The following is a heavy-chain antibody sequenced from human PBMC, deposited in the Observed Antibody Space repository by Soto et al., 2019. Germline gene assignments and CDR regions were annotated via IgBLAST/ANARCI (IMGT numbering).Heavy chain of an antibody. CDR1: GFTFSSYG. V-gene: IGHV3-33*01. D-gene: IGHD6-13*01. CDR3: ARESIAAAFDY. J-gene: IGHJ4*02. CDR2: IWYDGSNK. Sequence: GGSLRLSCAASGFTFSSYGMHWVRQAPGKGLEWVAVIWYDGSNKYYADSVKGRFTISRDNSKNTLYLQMNSLRAEDTAVYYCARESIAAAFDYWGQGTLVTVSS.